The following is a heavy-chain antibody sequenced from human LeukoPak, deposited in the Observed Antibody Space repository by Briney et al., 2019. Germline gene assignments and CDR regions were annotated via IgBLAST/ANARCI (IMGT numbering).Heavy chain of an antibody. CDR2: ISSSGSTI. Sequence: PGGSLRLSCAASGSTFSSYEMNWVRQAPGKGLEWVSYISSSGSTIYYADSVKGRFTISRDNAKNSLYLQMNSLRAEDTAVYYCARGAAVAGTGPFDYWGQGTLVTVSS. J-gene: IGHJ4*02. V-gene: IGHV3-48*03. D-gene: IGHD6-19*01. CDR3: ARGAAVAGTGPFDY. CDR1: GSTFSSYE.